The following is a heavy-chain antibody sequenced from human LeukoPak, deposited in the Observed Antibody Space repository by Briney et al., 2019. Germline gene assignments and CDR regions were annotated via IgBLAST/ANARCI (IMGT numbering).Heavy chain of an antibody. D-gene: IGHD2/OR15-2a*01. CDR2: IRNDGSDT. CDR1: GFSFSDTW. J-gene: IGHJ4*02. Sequence: GGSLRLSCAASGFSFSDTWMHWVRQAPGKGLVWVSRIRNDGSDTRYAESVKGRFTISRDNAKNTLYLQMNSLRAEDTAVYYCARDWFHAIDYWGQGILVTVSS. CDR3: ARDWFHAIDY. V-gene: IGHV3-74*01.